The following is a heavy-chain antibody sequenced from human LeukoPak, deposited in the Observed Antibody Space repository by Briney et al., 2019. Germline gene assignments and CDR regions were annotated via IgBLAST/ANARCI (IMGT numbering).Heavy chain of an antibody. CDR1: GGSISSSSYY. J-gene: IGHJ4*02. V-gene: IGHV4-39*01. CDR3: ARGLVVPATIVSPFDY. CDR2: IYYSGST. D-gene: IGHD2-2*01. Sequence: SETLSLTCTVSGGSISSSSYYWGWIRQPPGKWLEWIGSIYYSGSTYYNPSLKSRVTISVDTSKNQFSLKLSSVTAADTAVYYCARGLVVPATIVSPFDYWGQGTLVTVSS.